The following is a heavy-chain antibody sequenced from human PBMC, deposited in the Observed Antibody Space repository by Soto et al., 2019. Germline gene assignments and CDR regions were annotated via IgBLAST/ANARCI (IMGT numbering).Heavy chain of an antibody. CDR1: GFTFSSYG. CDR3: ARDAIFGVVIDAFDI. CDR2: IWYDGSNK. D-gene: IGHD3-3*01. V-gene: IGHV3-33*01. J-gene: IGHJ3*02. Sequence: GSLILSCAASGFTFSSYGMHWVRQAPGKGLEWVAVIWYDGSNKYYADSVKGRFTISRDNSKNTLYLQMNSLRAEDTAVYYCARDAIFGVVIDAFDIWGQGTMVTVSS.